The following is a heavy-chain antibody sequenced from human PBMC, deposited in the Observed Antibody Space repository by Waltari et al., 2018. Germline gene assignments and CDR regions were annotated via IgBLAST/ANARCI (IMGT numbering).Heavy chain of an antibody. Sequence: QLQLQESGPGLVKPSATLSLTCTVSGASIRSNSYYWGWIRQPPGKGLDLIGSIYYRGSTYYKPSLKSRVTISVDTSKNQFSLTLSSVTAADTAVYYCARHDLYKSRKFDPWGQGTLVTVSS. CDR3: ARHDLYKSRKFDP. CDR1: GASIRSNSYY. CDR2: IYYRGST. V-gene: IGHV4-39*01. J-gene: IGHJ5*02. D-gene: IGHD1-20*01.